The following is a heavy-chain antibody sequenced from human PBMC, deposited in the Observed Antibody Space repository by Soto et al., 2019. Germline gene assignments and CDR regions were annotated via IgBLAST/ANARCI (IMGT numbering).Heavy chain of an antibody. J-gene: IGHJ4*02. CDR1: GGSFSGYY. CDR2: INHSGST. CDR3: ARGRGYSGYDSSYYFDY. V-gene: IGHV4-34*01. Sequence: TLSLTCAVYGGSFSGYYWSWIRQPPGKGLEWIGEINHSGSTNYNPSLKSRVTISVDTSKNQFSLKLRSVTAADTAVYYCARGRGYSGYDSSYYFDYWGQGTLVTVSS. D-gene: IGHD5-12*01.